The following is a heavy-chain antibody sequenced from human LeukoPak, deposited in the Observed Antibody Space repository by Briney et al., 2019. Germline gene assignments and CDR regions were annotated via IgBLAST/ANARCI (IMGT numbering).Heavy chain of an antibody. CDR2: IYPGDSDT. V-gene: IGHV5-51*01. CDR3: ARPGYYDSSGYYELDY. CDR1: GYSFTSYW. D-gene: IGHD3-22*01. J-gene: IGHJ4*02. Sequence: GESLKISCKGSGYSFTSYWIGWVRRMPGKGLEWMGIIYPGDSDTRYSPSFQGQVTISADKSISTAYLQWSSLKASDTAMYYCARPGYYDSSGYYELDYWGQGTLVTVSS.